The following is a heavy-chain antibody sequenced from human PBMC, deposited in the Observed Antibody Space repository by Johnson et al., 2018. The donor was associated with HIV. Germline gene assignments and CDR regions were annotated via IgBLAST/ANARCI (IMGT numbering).Heavy chain of an antibody. D-gene: IGHD1-26*01. CDR3: ARVRAGRENAFDI. V-gene: IGHV3-30*19. J-gene: IGHJ3*02. Sequence: VHQVDPGGGVVQPGRSLTLSCAASGLTFSSYVLRLVHQAPGKGLEWVAVISSDRSSKYYADSVKGRFTISRDNCKNTLSLQMNSPIVDDTALYYCARVRAGRENAFDIWGQGTMVTVSS. CDR2: ISSDRSSK. CDR1: GLTFSSYV.